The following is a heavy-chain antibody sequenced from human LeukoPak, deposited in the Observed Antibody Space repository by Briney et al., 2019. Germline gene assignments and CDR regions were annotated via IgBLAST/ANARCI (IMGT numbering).Heavy chain of an antibody. CDR1: GGSFSGYY. D-gene: IGHD3-3*01. CDR2: INHSGST. CDR3: ARGRRYYDFWSGPTSYYYYMDV. J-gene: IGHJ6*03. V-gene: IGHV4-34*01. Sequence: SETLSLTCAVYGGSFSGYYWSWIRQPPGKGLEWIGEINHSGSTNYNPSLKSRVTISVDTSKNQFSLKLSSVTAADMAVYYCARGRRYYDFWSGPTSYYYYMDVWGKGTTVTVSS.